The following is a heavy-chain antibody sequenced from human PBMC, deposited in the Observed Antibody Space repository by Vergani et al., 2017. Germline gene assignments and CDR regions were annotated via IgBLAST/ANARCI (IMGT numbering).Heavy chain of an antibody. J-gene: IGHJ6*02. CDR3: ARDPDIVVVPAAPYYYYYYGMDV. V-gene: IGHV1-18*04. CDR2: NSAYNGNT. CDR1: GYTFTSYG. D-gene: IGHD2-2*01. Sequence: QVQLVQSGAEVKKPGASVKVSCMASGYTFTSYGISWVRQAPGQGLEWMGWNSAYNGNTNYAQKLQGRVTMTTDTSTGTAYMELRSLRFDDTAVYYCARDPDIVVVPAAPYYYYYYGMDVWGQGTTVTVSS.